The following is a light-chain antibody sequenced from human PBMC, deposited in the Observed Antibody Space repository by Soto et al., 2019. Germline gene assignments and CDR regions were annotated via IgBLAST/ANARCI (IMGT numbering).Light chain of an antibody. CDR3: QQYNIRPT. CDR2: GTS. V-gene: IGKV3-15*01. J-gene: IGKJ1*01. Sequence: EIVLTPSPATLSVSPRERVPLSCRASQSVSGNLGWYQQSPGQTPRLLIYGTSTRATGVPARFSGSGSGTEFTLTISSLQSEDFAVYYCQQYNIRPTVGQGTKVDIK. CDR1: QSVSGN.